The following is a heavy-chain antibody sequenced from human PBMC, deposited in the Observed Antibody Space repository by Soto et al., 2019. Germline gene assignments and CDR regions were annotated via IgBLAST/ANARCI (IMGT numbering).Heavy chain of an antibody. CDR3: ARASPVFGMDV. CDR1: GGSISSGGYS. J-gene: IGHJ6*02. V-gene: IGHV4-30-2*01. CDR2: IYHSGST. Sequence: KPXETLSLTCAVSGGSISSGGYSWSWIRQPPGKGLEWIGDIYHSGSTNYNPSLKSRVSISVDRSKNQFSLKLSSVTAADTAVYYCARASPVFGMDVWGQGTTVTVSS.